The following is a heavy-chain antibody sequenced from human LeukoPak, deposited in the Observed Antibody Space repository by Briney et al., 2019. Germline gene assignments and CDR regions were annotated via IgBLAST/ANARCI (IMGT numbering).Heavy chain of an antibody. J-gene: IGHJ4*02. CDR1: GFTFSYYA. Sequence: PGGSLRLSCAASGFTFSYYAMSWVRQAPGKGLEWVSTISGGGATYYPDSVKGRFTISRDNSINTLYLQMNTLRAEDTAIYYCVKGSSSSRPYYFDYWGQGALVTVSS. V-gene: IGHV3-23*01. D-gene: IGHD6-6*01. CDR3: VKGSSSSRPYYFDY. CDR2: ISGGGAT.